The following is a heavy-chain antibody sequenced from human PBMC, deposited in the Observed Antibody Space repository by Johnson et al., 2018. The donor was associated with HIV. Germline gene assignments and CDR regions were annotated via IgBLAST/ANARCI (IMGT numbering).Heavy chain of an antibody. V-gene: IGHV3-23*04. CDR1: GFIVRSSA. Sequence: VQLVESGGGVVQPGRSLRLSCAASGFIVRSSAMSWVRQAPGKGLEWVAAISGSGSSTYYADSVKGRFTISRDNSKNTLYLQMNSLRVEDTAEYYCTSIPPPKLDGAFDIWGQGTMVTASS. D-gene: IGHD5-24*01. J-gene: IGHJ3*02. CDR3: TSIPPPKLDGAFDI. CDR2: ISGSGSST.